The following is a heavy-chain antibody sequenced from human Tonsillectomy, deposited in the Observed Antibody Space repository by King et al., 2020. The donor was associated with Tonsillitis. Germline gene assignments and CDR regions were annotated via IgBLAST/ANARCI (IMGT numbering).Heavy chain of an antibody. D-gene: IGHD1/OR15-1a*01. CDR3: ARQTNNLHLDY. Sequence: LQLQESGPGLVKPSETLSLTCTVSGGSISGYYWSWIRQPPGNGLEWIGYIYYSGSTNYNPSLKSRVTISLDTSKNQFSLSLSSVTAADTAVYYCARQTNNLHLDYWGQGTLVTVAS. CDR2: IYYSGST. CDR1: GGSISGYY. V-gene: IGHV4-59*08. J-gene: IGHJ4*02.